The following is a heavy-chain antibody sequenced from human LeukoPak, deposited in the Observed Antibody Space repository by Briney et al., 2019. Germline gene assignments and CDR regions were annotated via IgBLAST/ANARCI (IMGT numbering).Heavy chain of an antibody. V-gene: IGHV4-4*02. J-gene: IGHJ3*02. CDR3: ARCLYSSGWYDAFDI. CDR1: GGSISSSNW. D-gene: IGHD6-19*01. CDR2: IYYSGST. Sequence: SETLSLTCAVSGGSISSSNWWSWVRQPPGKGLEWIGYIYYSGSTNYNPSLKSRVTISVDTSKNQFSLKLSSVTAADTAVYYCARCLYSSGWYDAFDIWGQGTLVTVSS.